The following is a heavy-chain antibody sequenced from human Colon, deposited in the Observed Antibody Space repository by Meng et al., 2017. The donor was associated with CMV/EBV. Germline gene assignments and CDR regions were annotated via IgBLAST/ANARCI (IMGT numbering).Heavy chain of an antibody. CDR1: GFTFSRDW. J-gene: IGHJ2*01. CDR2: IKEEGSEI. D-gene: IGHD6-6*01. V-gene: IGHV3-7*01. CDR3: SSGQGWHFDL. Sequence: GESLKFSCEGSGFTFSRDWMIWVRQAPGKGLEWVAAIKEEGSEIYYLDSVKGRFTISRDNAKNSLFLQMNSLRVEDTAVYYCSSGQGWHFDLWGRGTLVTVSS.